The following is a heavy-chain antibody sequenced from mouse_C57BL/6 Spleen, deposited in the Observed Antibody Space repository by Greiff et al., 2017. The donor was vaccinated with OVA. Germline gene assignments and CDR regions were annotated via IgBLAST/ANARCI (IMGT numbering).Heavy chain of an antibody. CDR1: GFSLTSYG. CDR3: ARNRGITTVVEAMDY. CDR2: IWSGGST. V-gene: IGHV2-2*01. D-gene: IGHD1-1*01. Sequence: VKLVESGPGLVQPSQSLSITCTVSGFSLTSYGVHWVRQSPGKGLEWLGVIWSGGSTDYNAAFISRLSISKDNSKSQVFFKMNSLQADDTAIYYCARNRGITTVVEAMDYWGQGTSVTVSS. J-gene: IGHJ4*01.